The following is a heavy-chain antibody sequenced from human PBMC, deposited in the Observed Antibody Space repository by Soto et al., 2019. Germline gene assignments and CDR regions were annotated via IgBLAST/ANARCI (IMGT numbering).Heavy chain of an antibody. Sequence: ASVKVSCKASGYSISAYYIHWVRQAPGQGLEWMGWIDPKSGGTVSAQKFQGRLTMTRDTSISTVYMDLSGLTSDDTALYYCGRDDYGIFPYWGQGSLVTVSS. CDR1: GYSISAYY. V-gene: IGHV1-2*02. J-gene: IGHJ4*02. CDR2: IDPKSGGT. CDR3: GRDDYGIFPY. D-gene: IGHD3-10*01.